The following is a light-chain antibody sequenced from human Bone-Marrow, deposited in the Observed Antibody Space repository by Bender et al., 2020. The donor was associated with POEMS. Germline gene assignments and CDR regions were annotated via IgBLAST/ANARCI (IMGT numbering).Light chain of an antibody. Sequence: QSALTQPRSVSGSPGQSVTISCTGTSSDIGGYNYVSWYQQHPDKAPKLMIYDFTNRPSGVSNRFSGSKSGNTASLTISGLQAEDEADYYCSSNTSSSTLEYVFGTGTKVTVL. CDR2: DFT. V-gene: IGLV2-14*01. CDR3: SSNTSSSTLEYV. J-gene: IGLJ1*01. CDR1: SSDIGGYNY.